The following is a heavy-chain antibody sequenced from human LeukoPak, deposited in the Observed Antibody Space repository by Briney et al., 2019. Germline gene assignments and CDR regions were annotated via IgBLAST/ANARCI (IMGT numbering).Heavy chain of an antibody. V-gene: IGHV3-30*02. CDR1: GFTFSSYG. CDR2: IRYDGSNK. CDR3: ARAPLWELNFDY. D-gene: IGHD1-26*01. Sequence: HAGGSLRLSCAASGFTFSSYGMHWVRQAPGKGLEWVAFIRYDGSNKYYADSVKGRFTISRDNAKNSLYLQMNSLRAEDTAVYYCARAPLWELNFDYWGQGTLVTVSS. J-gene: IGHJ4*02.